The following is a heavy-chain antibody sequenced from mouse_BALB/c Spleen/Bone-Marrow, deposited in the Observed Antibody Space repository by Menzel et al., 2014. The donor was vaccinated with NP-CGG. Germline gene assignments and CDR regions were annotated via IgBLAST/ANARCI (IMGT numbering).Heavy chain of an antibody. CDR2: IHPNSGNT. CDR1: GYTFTSSW. V-gene: IGHV1S130*01. J-gene: IGHJ1*01. D-gene: IGHD2-1*01. CDR3: AREKIYGNYLWYFDV. Sequence: VQLQESGSVLVRSGASVKLSCKASGYTFTSSWMHWAKQRPGQGLEWIGEIHPNSGNTNYNEKFKGKATLTVDTSSSRAYVDLSSLTPEDSAVYYCAREKIYGNYLWYFDVWGAGTTVTVSS.